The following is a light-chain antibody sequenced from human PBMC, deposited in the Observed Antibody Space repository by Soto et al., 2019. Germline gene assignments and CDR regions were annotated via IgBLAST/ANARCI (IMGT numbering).Light chain of an antibody. Sequence: IQLTQSPSSLSASVGDRVTITCRASQGISSFLAWYQQKPGKAPKLLIYGASTLQSGVPSRFRGSGSVTEFTLTIGSLQPEDFATYYCQQLNSFPIPCGPGTKVHIK. CDR3: QQLNSFPIP. V-gene: IGKV1-9*01. CDR2: GAS. CDR1: QGISSF. J-gene: IGKJ3*01.